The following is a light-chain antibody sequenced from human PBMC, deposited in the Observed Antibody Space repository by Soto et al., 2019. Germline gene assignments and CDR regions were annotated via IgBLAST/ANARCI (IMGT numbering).Light chain of an antibody. V-gene: IGKV3-11*01. J-gene: IGKJ5*01. CDR3: QQRSIRPLMYT. Sequence: VVLTHSPSTLSFSPVERSTLSFIASQSVSSNLAWYQHKPGQPPRLLIYDASTRATGIPARFSGSGSGTDFTLTISSLEPEDFAVYYCQQRSIRPLMYTFGQGTRLEIK. CDR1: QSVSSN. CDR2: DAS.